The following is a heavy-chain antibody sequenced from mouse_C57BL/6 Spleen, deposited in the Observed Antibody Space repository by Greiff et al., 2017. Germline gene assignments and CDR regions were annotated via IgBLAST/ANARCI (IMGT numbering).Heavy chain of an antibody. J-gene: IGHJ3*01. CDR1: GYTFTSYW. CDR3: ARERLRSFAY. CDR2: IDPNGGGT. Sequence: QVQLQQPGAELVKPGASVKLSCKASGYTFTSYWMHWVQQRPGRGLEWVGSIDPNGGGTKYNEKLKSQATLTVDNPSSTDYMQLSSLTSEDSAVYYCARERLRSFAYWGQGTLVTVSA. V-gene: IGHV1-72*01. D-gene: IGHD3-2*02.